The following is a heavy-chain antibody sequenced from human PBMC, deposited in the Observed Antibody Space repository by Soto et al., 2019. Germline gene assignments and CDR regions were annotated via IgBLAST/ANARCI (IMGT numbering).Heavy chain of an antibody. D-gene: IGHD3-22*01. CDR1: GFTFSSYS. CDR2: ISCSTSYI. J-gene: IGHJ6*02. CDR3: ARVVDYCDHYYYYGMDV. V-gene: IGHV3-21*01. Sequence: EVQLVESGGGLVKPGGSLRLSCAASGFTFSSYSMNWVRQAPGKGLEWVSSISCSTSYIYYADSVKGRFTISRDNAKNSLYLQMNSLRAEDTAVYYCARVVDYCDHYYYYGMDVWGQGTTVTVSS.